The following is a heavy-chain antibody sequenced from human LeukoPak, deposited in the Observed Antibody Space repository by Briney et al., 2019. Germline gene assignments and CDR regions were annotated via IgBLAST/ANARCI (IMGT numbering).Heavy chain of an antibody. CDR1: GGSISSYY. CDR2: IYTSGST. V-gene: IGHV4-4*07. D-gene: IGHD3-10*01. J-gene: IGHJ4*02. CDR3: ARGAMVRGVYVFDY. Sequence: PSETLSLTCTVSGGSISSYYWSWIRQPAGKGLEWIGRIYTSGSTNYNPSLKSRVTMSVDTSKNQFSLKLSSVTAADTAVYYCARGAMVRGVYVFDYWGQGTLVTVSS.